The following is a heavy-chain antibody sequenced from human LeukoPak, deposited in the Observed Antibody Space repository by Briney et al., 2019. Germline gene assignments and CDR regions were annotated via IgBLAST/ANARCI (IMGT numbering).Heavy chain of an antibody. Sequence: GGSLRLSCAASGFTFSSYAMHWLRQAPGKGLEWVAVISYDGSNKYYADSVKGRFTISRDNSKNTLYLQMNSLRAEDTAVYYCAGIDTVTTGGYWGQGTLVTVSS. V-gene: IGHV3-30-3*01. J-gene: IGHJ4*02. D-gene: IGHD4-17*01. CDR2: ISYDGSNK. CDR1: GFTFSSYA. CDR3: AGIDTVTTGGY.